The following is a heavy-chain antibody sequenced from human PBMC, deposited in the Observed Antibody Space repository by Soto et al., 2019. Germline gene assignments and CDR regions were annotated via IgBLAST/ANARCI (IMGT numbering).Heavy chain of an antibody. D-gene: IGHD3-22*01. Sequence: QVQLVQSGAEVKQHGSSVKVSCKASGGTFSSYAISWVRQAPGHGLEWMGGIIPIFGTADYAQKFQGRATITADEATSTGNMELSSLRSEDTAVYYCASHYDSSGYYSRGLAYWGQGTLVTVSS. J-gene: IGHJ4*02. CDR2: IIPIFGTA. V-gene: IGHV1-69*12. CDR1: GGTFSSYA. CDR3: ASHYDSSGYYSRGLAY.